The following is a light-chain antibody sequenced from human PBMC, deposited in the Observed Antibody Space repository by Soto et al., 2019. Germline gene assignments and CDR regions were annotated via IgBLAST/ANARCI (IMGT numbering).Light chain of an antibody. CDR2: STS. Sequence: EIVLTQSPGTLSLSPGERATLSCRASQSVNSDYLAWYQQQPGQAPRLLIYSTSTRATGIPDRFSGSGSGTDFTLTISKLEPGDFAVYYCQQYGGSSWTFGQGTKVDIK. CDR1: QSVNSDY. J-gene: IGKJ1*01. V-gene: IGKV3-20*01. CDR3: QQYGGSSWT.